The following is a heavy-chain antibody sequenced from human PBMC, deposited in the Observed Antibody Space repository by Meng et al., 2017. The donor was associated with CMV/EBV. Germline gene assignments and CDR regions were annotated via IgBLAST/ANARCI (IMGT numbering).Heavy chain of an antibody. CDR2: IYYSGST. CDR3: ARGQWLPFDY. J-gene: IGHJ4*02. V-gene: IGHV4-39*07. D-gene: IGHD6-19*01. CDR1: GGSISSSSYY. Sequence: SETLSLTCTVSGGSISSSSYYWGWIRQPPGKGLEWIGSIYYSGSTYYNPSLKSRVTISVDTSKNQFSLKLSSVTAADTAVHYCARGQWLPFDYWGQGTLVTVSS.